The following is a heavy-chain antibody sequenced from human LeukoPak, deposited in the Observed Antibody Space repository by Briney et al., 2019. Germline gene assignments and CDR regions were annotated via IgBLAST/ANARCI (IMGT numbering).Heavy chain of an antibody. CDR3: ARDQGDGYNWGVFDI. J-gene: IGHJ3*02. D-gene: IGHD5-24*01. CDR1: GYTFTSYG. CDR2: ISAYNGNT. V-gene: IGHV1-18*01. Sequence: ASVKVSCKASGYTFTSYGISWVRQAPGQGLEWMGWISAYNGNTNYAQKLQGRVTMITDTSTSTAYMELRSLRSDDTAVYYCARDQGDGYNWGVFDIWGQGTMVTVSS.